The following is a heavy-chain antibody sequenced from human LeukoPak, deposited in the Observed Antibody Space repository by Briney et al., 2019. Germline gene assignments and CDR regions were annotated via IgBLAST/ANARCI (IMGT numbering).Heavy chain of an antibody. D-gene: IGHD2-15*01. CDR1: GGSMSSFY. CDR2: IYYSGTT. J-gene: IGHJ6*02. CDR3: ARGWPDYYSMDI. Sequence: PSETLSLTCTVSGGSMSSFYWSWTRQPPGKRLEWIGYIYYSGTTSYNPSLKGRVTISIDTSNNHFSLKVRSVTAGDTAMYYCARGWPDYYSMDIWGPGTTVTVSS. V-gene: IGHV4-59*01.